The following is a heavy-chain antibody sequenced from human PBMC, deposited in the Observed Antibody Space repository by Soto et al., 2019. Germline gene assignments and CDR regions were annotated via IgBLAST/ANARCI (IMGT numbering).Heavy chain of an antibody. CDR3: AKGLLIMGRKVIIPPQYYYGLDV. CDR1: GFPIGDHA. V-gene: IGHV3-23*01. CDR2: FSGSGGIT. D-gene: IGHD3-10*01. J-gene: IGHJ6*02. Sequence: PGGSLRLSCAASGFPIGDHAMRWVRQAPGKGLECVSVFSGSGGITYYEDSVKGRFTISRDNAKNTRYLQMNSLRAEDTAVYYCAKGLLIMGRKVIIPPQYYYGLDVWGQGTTVNVSS.